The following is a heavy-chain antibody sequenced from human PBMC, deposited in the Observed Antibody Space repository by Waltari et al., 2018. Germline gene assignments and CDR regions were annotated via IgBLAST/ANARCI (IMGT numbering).Heavy chain of an antibody. CDR2: ISSSGGST. D-gene: IGHD6-19*01. CDR3: GGGQWLAY. CDR1: GFTFSSNA. V-gene: IGHV3-23*04. Sequence: EVQLVESGGGLVQPGGSLRLSCAASGFTFSSNAVSWVRQAPGKGLEWVSRISSSGGSTYYAASVKGLFTISRDISKNTVYLQMNSLRADDTAVYFCGGGQWLAYWGQGTLVTVSS. J-gene: IGHJ4*02.